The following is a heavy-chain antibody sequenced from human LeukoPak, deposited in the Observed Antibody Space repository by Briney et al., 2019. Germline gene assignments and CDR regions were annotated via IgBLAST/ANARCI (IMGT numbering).Heavy chain of an antibody. CDR2: IYTSGST. V-gene: IGHV4-61*02. CDR3: ARAVALDSSGYYDY. Sequence: PSETLSLTCTVSGGSISSGSYYWSWIRQPAGKGLEWIGRIYTSGSTNYNPSLKSRVTISVDTSKNQFSLKLSSVTAADTAVYYCARAVALDSSGYYDYWGQGTLVTVSS. J-gene: IGHJ4*02. D-gene: IGHD3-22*01. CDR1: GGSISSGSYY.